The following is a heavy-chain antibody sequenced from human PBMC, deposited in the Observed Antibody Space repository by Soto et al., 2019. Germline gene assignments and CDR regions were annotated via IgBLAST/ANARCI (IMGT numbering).Heavy chain of an antibody. V-gene: IGHV4-4*02. D-gene: IGHD1-7*01. J-gene: IGHJ4*02. CDR1: GGSFTSNNW. Sequence: SETLSLTCAVSGGSFTSNNWWTWVRQPPGQGLEWIGEIYRTGSTNYNPSLKSRVTISLDKSENQFSLKVTSPTAADTAVYYCESRDPGTSVDYWGQGTLVTVSS. CDR3: ESRDPGTSVDY. CDR2: IYRTGST.